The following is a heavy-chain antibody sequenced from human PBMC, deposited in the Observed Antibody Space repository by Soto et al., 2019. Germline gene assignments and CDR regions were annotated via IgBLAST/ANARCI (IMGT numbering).Heavy chain of an antibody. CDR3: ARGLRGVIVATGHTWFDP. CDR1: GGPFRGYY. J-gene: IGHJ5*02. V-gene: IGHV4-34*01. CDR2: INHSGRT. Sequence: QVQLQQWGAGLLKPSETLSLTCAVYGGPFRGYYWSWIRQRPGKALEWIGEINHSGRTNYNPSLKRRVTISVDTSKNQFSLTRRSVTAADTAVYSSARGLRGVIVATGHTWFDPWGQGTLVTVSS. D-gene: IGHD5-12*01.